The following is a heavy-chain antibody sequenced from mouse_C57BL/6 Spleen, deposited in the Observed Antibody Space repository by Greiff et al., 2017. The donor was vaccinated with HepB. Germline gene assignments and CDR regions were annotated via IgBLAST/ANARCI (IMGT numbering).Heavy chain of an antibody. J-gene: IGHJ2*01. CDR2: ISSGSSTI. D-gene: IGHD1-1*01. V-gene: IGHV5-17*01. Sequence: EVQLVESGGGLVKPGGSLKLSCAASGFTFSDYGMHWVRQAPEKGLEWVAYISSGSSTIYYADTVKGRFTISRDNAKNTRFLQMTSLRSEDTAMYYCARGNYYGSNYFDYWGKGTTLTVSS. CDR3: ARGNYYGSNYFDY. CDR1: GFTFSDYG.